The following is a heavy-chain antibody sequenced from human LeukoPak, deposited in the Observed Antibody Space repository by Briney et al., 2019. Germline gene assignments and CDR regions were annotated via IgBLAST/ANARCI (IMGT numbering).Heavy chain of an antibody. V-gene: IGHV6-1*01. CDR3: ARDEYLWVVIQLGLFDY. Sequence: QQSGPGLVKPSQTLSLTCAISGDSVSSNSAAWNWIRQSPSRGLEWLGRTYYRSKWYNDYAVSVKSRITINPDTSKNQFSLQLNSVTPEDTAVYYCARDEYLWVVIQLGLFDYWGQGTLVTVSS. D-gene: IGHD2-2*01. CDR2: TYYRSKWYN. CDR1: GDSVSSNSAA. J-gene: IGHJ4*02.